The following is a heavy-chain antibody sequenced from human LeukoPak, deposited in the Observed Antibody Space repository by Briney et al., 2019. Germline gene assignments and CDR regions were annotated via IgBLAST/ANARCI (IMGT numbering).Heavy chain of an antibody. D-gene: IGHD6-6*01. V-gene: IGHV1-2*02. CDR2: INPNSGGT. CDR1: GYTFTGYY. Sequence: GASVKVSCKASGYTFTGYYMHWVRQAPGQGLEWMGWINPNSGGTNYAQKFQGGVTMTRDTSISTAYMELSRLRSDDTAVYYCARAEIEAARPSFWYFDLWGRGTLVTVSS. J-gene: IGHJ2*01. CDR3: ARAEIEAARPSFWYFDL.